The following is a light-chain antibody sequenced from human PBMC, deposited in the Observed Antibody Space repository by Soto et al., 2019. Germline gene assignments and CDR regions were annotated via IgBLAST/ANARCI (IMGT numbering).Light chain of an antibody. Sequence: EIVLTQSPGTLSLSRGERATLSCRASQSVSSSYLAWYQQKPGQAPRLLIFGASSRATGTPDRFSGSGSGTDFTLTISRLEPEDSAVYHCQQYGGSPPTFGQGTKVEIK. CDR3: QQYGGSPPT. V-gene: IGKV3-20*01. J-gene: IGKJ1*01. CDR2: GAS. CDR1: QSVSSSY.